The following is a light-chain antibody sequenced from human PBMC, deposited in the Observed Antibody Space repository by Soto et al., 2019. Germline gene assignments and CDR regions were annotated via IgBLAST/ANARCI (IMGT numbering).Light chain of an antibody. CDR2: ASS. J-gene: IGLJ1*01. Sequence: QSALTQPASVSGSPGQSITISCTGTSSDVGSYNYVSWYQQHPGKAPRLMICASSNRPSGVSHRFSGSRSGNTASLTISGLQAEEEADYLCSSYTSGSTLYVFGSGIKVTV. V-gene: IGLV2-14*01. CDR3: SSYTSGSTLYV. CDR1: SSDVGSYNY.